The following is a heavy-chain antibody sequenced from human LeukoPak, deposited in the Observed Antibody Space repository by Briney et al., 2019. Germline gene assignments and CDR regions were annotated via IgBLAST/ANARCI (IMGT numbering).Heavy chain of an antibody. V-gene: IGHV4-30-2*01. CDR2: IYHSGST. D-gene: IGHD3-9*01. Sequence: SETLSLTCAVSGGSISSGGYSWSWIRQPPGKGLEWIGYIYHSGSTYYNPSLKSRVTISVDRSKNQFSLKLSSVTAADTAVYYCARGGVILTERAFVIWGQGTMVTVSS. CDR3: ARGGVILTERAFVI. J-gene: IGHJ3*02. CDR1: GGSISSGGYS.